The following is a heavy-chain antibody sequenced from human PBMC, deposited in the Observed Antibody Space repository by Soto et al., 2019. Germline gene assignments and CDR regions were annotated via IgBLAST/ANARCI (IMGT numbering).Heavy chain of an antibody. D-gene: IGHD3-3*01. V-gene: IGHV3-23*01. CDR3: AKDYDFWSGYMDV. CDR1: GFTFSSYA. Sequence: VGSLRLSCAASGFTFSSYAMSWVRQAPGKGLEWVSAISGSGGSTYYADSVKGRFTISRDNSKNTLYLQMNSLRAEDTAVYYCAKDYDFWSGYMDVWGQGTTVTVSS. CDR2: ISGSGGST. J-gene: IGHJ6*02.